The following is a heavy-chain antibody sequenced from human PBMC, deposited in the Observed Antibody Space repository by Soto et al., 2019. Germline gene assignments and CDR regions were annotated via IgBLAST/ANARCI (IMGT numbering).Heavy chain of an antibody. CDR3: ARGLFSSGWYSYFDP. Sequence: QVQLQQWGAGLLRPSETLSLTCAVSSESLRGYYWTWIRQSPGKGLEWIGEISQSGFTNYNPSLESRVNMSVDTSKSQFSLPLTSVSAADTAVYYCARGLFSSGWYSYFDPGGQGTPVTVSS. CDR2: ISQSGFT. V-gene: IGHV4-34*01. J-gene: IGHJ5*02. D-gene: IGHD6-19*01. CDR1: SESLRGYY.